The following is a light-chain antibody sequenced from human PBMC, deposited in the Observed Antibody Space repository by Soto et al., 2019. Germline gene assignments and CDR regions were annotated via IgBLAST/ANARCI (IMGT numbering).Light chain of an antibody. CDR2: WAS. V-gene: IGKV4-1*01. CDR3: QQYNSAPYT. CDR1: QSVLYSSNNKNY. Sequence: DIVMTQSPDSLAVSLGERATINCKSSQSVLYSSNNKNYLAWYQQKPGQPPKLLIYWASTREFGVPDRFSGSGSGTDFTLTISGLQAEDVAVYYCQQYNSAPYTFGQGTKLEIK. J-gene: IGKJ2*01.